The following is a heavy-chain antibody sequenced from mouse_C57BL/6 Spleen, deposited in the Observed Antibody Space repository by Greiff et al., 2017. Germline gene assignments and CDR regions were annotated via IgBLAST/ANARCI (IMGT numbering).Heavy chain of an antibody. D-gene: IGHD2-4*01. CDR1: GYTFTDYN. CDR3: ARALDYDRGFDY. CDR2: INPNNGGT. V-gene: IGHV1-18*01. Sequence: VQLQQSGPELVKPGASVKIPCKASGYTFTDYNMDWVKQSHGKSLEWIGDINPNNGGTIYNQKFKGKATLTVVKSSSTAYMELRSLTSEDTAVYYCARALDYDRGFDYWGQGTTLTVSS. J-gene: IGHJ2*01.